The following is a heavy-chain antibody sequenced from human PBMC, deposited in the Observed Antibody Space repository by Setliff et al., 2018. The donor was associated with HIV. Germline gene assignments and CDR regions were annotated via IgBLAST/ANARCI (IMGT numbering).Heavy chain of an antibody. Sequence: GGSLRLSCAASGFAFSSHAVNWVRQAPGKGLEWVSAISGSGVSTYSADSVKGRFTISRDNSKNTLYLQLTSLRAEDTAVYYCATSPAAVTPRYFDFWGQGTLVTVSS. D-gene: IGHD4-17*01. J-gene: IGHJ4*02. V-gene: IGHV3-23*01. CDR1: GFAFSSHA. CDR2: ISGSGVST. CDR3: ATSPAAVTPRYFDF.